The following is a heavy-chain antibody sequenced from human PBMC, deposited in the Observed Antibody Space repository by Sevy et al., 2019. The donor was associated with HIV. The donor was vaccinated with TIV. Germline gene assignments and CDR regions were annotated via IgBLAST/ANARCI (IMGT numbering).Heavy chain of an antibody. CDR2: ITSDGYST. CDR3: AKEKHYDSSYAMDV. V-gene: IGHV3-23*01. Sequence: GGSLRLSCAASGFSFTNYAISWVRQAPGKGLEWVSVITSDGYSTYYADSVKGRFTISRDKSKNTVFLQMNSLRAEDTAVYYCAKEKHYDSSYAMDVWGQGTTVTVSS. D-gene: IGHD3-22*01. CDR1: GFSFTNYA. J-gene: IGHJ6*02.